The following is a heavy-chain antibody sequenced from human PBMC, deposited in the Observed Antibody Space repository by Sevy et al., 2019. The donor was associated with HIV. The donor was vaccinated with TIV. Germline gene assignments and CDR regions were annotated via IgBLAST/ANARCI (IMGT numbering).Heavy chain of an antibody. CDR3: AIEWCTKPHDY. CDR2: LSLGCGEI. CDR1: GFTFNKYS. J-gene: IGHJ4*02. Sequence: GGSLRLSCAASGFTFNKYSMSWVRQPPGKGLEWVATLSLGCGEINYADSVKGRFTISRDNSKNSFYLQMNNLRAEDTALYYCAIEWCTKPHDYWGQGTLVTVSS. D-gene: IGHD2-8*01. V-gene: IGHV3-23*01.